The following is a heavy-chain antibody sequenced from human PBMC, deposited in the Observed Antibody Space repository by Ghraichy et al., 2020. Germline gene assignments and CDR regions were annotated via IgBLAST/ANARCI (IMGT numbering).Heavy chain of an antibody. D-gene: IGHD3-16*02. J-gene: IGHJ5*02. V-gene: IGHV4-34*01. CDR1: GGSFSGYY. CDR2: INHSGST. CDR3: ARRLRITFGGVIVPHWFDP. Sequence: SETLSLTCAVYGGSFSGYYWSWIRQPPGKGLEWIGEINHSGSTNYNPSLKSRVTRSVDTSKNQFSLKLSSGTAADTAVYYCARRLRITFGGVIVPHWFDPWGQGTLVTVSS.